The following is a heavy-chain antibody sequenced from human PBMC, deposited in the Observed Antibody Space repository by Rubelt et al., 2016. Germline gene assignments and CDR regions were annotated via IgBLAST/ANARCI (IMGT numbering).Heavy chain of an antibody. D-gene: IGHD3-22*01. Sequence: QVQLQQWGAGLLKPSETLSLTCAVYGGSFSIYYWSWIRQPPGKGLAWIGEINHSGSTNYNPSLKSRVTIAVDTSKNQCSLKLSSVTAADTAVYYCARDSVLVVRGADYDYYGMDVWGQGTTVTVSS. CDR2: INHSGST. CDR3: ARDSVLVVRGADYDYYGMDV. J-gene: IGHJ6*02. CDR1: GGSFSIYY. V-gene: IGHV4-34*01.